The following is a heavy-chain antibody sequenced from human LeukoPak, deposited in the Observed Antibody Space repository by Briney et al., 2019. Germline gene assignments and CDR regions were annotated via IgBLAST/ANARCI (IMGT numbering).Heavy chain of an antibody. CDR2: ITYNGGST. D-gene: IGHD6-19*01. J-gene: IGHJ4*02. CDR3: ATSSGWYAFDY. Sequence: GGSLRLSCEASGLAFSRHAMTWVRQAPGKGPEWVSGITYNGGSTYYAESVKGRFTISRDNSKSSLYLQMNSLRAEDTAVYYCATSSGWYAFDYWGQGTLVTVSS. CDR1: GLAFSRHA. V-gene: IGHV3-23*01.